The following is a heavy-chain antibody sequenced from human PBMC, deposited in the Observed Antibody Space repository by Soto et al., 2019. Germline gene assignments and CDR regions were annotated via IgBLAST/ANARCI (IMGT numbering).Heavy chain of an antibody. CDR2: ITSDRNT. D-gene: IGHD5-12*01. CDR3: GRATRLENWFDP. CDR1: GGSLFGDY. Sequence: SETLSLTCTVSGGSLFGDYCTWIRQPAGGGLEWIGRITSDRNTNYSPSLKSRVTMSVDPSRKHFSLNLTSVTAADTASYFCGRATRLENWFDPWGPGIQVTVSS. J-gene: IGHJ5*02. V-gene: IGHV4-4*07.